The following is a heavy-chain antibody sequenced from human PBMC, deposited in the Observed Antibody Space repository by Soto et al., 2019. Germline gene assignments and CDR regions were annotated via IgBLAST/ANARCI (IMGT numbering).Heavy chain of an antibody. J-gene: IGHJ4*02. V-gene: IGHV3-33*01. D-gene: IGHD3-16*01. CDR1: GFTFSSYG. Sequence: QVQLVESGGGVVQPGRSLRLSCAASGFTFSSYGMHWVRQAPGKGLEWVAVIWYDGSNKYYADSVKGRFTISRDNSKNTLYLQMNSLRAEDTAVYYCARQGDYDYVWGSYNFDYWGQGTLVTVSS. CDR2: IWYDGSNK. CDR3: ARQGDYDYVWGSYNFDY.